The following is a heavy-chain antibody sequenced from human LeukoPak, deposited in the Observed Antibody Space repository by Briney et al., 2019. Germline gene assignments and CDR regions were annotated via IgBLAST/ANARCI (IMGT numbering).Heavy chain of an antibody. CDR1: GGSISSGGYY. V-gene: IGHV4-31*03. Sequence: SQTLSLTCTVSGGSISSGGYYWSWIRQHPGKGLEWIGYIYCSGSTYYNPSLKSRVTISVDTSKNQFSLKLSSVTAADTAVYYCARGIAAAGINYWGQGTLVTVSS. D-gene: IGHD6-13*01. CDR2: IYCSGST. J-gene: IGHJ4*02. CDR3: ARGIAAAGINY.